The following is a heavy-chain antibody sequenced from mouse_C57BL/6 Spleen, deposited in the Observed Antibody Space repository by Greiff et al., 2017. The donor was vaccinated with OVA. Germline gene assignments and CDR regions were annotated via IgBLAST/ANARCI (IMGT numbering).Heavy chain of an antibody. V-gene: IGHV1-55*01. CDR2: IYPGSGST. Sequence: VQLQESGAELVKPGASVKMSCKASGYTFTSYWITWVKQRPGQGLEWIGDIYPGSGSTNYNEKFKSKATLTVDTSSSTAYMQLSSLTSEDSAVYYCATIGVLIYYGYDDYAMDYWGQGTSVTVSS. J-gene: IGHJ4*01. CDR1: GYTFTSYW. D-gene: IGHD2-2*01. CDR3: ATIGVLIYYGYDDYAMDY.